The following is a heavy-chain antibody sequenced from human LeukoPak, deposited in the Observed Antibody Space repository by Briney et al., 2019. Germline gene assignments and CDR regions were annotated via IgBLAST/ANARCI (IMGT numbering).Heavy chain of an antibody. Sequence: SQTLSLTCAISGDSISSNSATWNWIRQSPSRGLEWLGRTYYRSKWSSYYAVSVKSRIIINPDTTKNQFSLQLNSVTPEDTAVYYCARRAAGAIDYWGQGTLVTISS. CDR3: ARRAAGAIDY. CDR1: GDSISSNSAT. D-gene: IGHD6-13*01. J-gene: IGHJ4*02. V-gene: IGHV6-1*01. CDR2: TYYRSKWSS.